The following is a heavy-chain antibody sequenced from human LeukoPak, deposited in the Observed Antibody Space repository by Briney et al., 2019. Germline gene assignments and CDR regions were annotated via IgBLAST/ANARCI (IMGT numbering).Heavy chain of an antibody. CDR2: IFYSGNT. CDR1: GGSISSSSYY. J-gene: IGHJ4*02. Sequence: SETLSLTCSVSGGSISSSSYYWGWIRQPPGKGLEWIGSIFYSGNTYDNPSLKSRVTISVDTSKNQFSLKLNSVTAADTAVYYCARHRSKWLQSSFDYWGQGTLVTVSS. V-gene: IGHV4-39*01. D-gene: IGHD5-24*01. CDR3: ARHRSKWLQSSFDY.